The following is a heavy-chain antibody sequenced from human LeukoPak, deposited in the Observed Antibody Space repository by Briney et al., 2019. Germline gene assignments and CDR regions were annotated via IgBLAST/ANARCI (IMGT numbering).Heavy chain of an antibody. CDR1: GFTFTTYA. CDR2: FSVSGSST. J-gene: IGHJ1*01. V-gene: IGHV3-23*01. D-gene: IGHD6-19*01. Sequence: PGGSLRLSCAASGFTFTTYAMGWVRQAPGKGLEWVSDFSVSGSSTYYADSVKGRFTISRDNSKNTLYLQMNSLRAEDTAVYYCAKSSSGWHGFGVSSEYFQHWGQGTLVTVSS. CDR3: AKSSSGWHGFGVSSEYFQH.